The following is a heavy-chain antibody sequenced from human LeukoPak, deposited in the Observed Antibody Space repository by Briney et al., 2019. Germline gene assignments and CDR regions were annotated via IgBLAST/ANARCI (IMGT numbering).Heavy chain of an antibody. D-gene: IGHD5-24*01. CDR3: VRYGLQGCRDGRCFTSFYYYGVDV. CDR1: GSRFIDYW. J-gene: IGHJ6*02. V-gene: IGHV5-51*01. Sequence: GEPLKISCQGSGSRFIDYWIGWVRQVPGKGLEWMGIIFPGETDIKYSPSFQGQVTISADNSISTAYLQWSSLEASDTAKYYCVRYGLQGCRDGRCFTSFYYYGVDVWGQGSTVTVSS. CDR2: IFPGETDI.